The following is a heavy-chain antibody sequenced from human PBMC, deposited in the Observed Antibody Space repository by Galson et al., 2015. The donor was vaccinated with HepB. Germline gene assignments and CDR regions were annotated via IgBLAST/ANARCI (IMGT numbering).Heavy chain of an antibody. CDR1: GYTFTSYY. D-gene: IGHD2-15*01. V-gene: IGHV1-46*04. J-gene: IGHJ4*02. CDR3: AKDTRQSGGWTRADLDF. Sequence: SVKVSCKASGYTFTSYYIHWVRQAPGQGLEWMGVINPGSGGTYYAENLEGRVTMTRDTSTSTVYMEVSSLRSEDTAVYYCAKDTRQSGGWTRADLDFWGQGTLVTVSS. CDR2: INPGSGGT.